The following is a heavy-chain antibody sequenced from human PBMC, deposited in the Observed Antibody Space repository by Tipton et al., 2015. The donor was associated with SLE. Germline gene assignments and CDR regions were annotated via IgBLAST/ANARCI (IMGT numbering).Heavy chain of an antibody. CDR1: GFPFSPYG. J-gene: IGHJ4*02. V-gene: IGHV3-30*02. Sequence: SLRLSCAASGFPFSPYGMHWVRQAPGKGLEWVAFIRNDGTNKYYADSVKGRFTVSRDISKNTVYLQMNSLRSEDTALYYCARGGFYPGSGNQYYFDYWGQGTLVTVSS. CDR3: ARGGFYPGSGNQYYFDY. D-gene: IGHD3-10*01. CDR2: IRNDGTNK.